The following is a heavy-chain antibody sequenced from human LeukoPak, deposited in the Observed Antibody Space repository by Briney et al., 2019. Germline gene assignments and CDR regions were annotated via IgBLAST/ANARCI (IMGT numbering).Heavy chain of an antibody. CDR3: AKDFRGIPTIDY. CDR1: GFTFGDYA. V-gene: IGHV3-49*04. CDR2: IRSKAYGGTT. D-gene: IGHD3-10*01. J-gene: IGHJ4*02. Sequence: GGSLRLSCTASGFTFGDYAMSWVRQAPGKGLEWVGFIRSKAYGGTTEYAASVKGRFTISRDDSKSIAYLQMNSLRAEDTAVYYCAKDFRGIPTIDYWGQGTLVTVSS.